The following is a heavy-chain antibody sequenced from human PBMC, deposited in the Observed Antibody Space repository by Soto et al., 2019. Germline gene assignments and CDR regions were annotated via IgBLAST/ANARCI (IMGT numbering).Heavy chain of an antibody. Sequence: VAVISYDGSNKYYADSVKGRFTISRDNSKNTLYLQMNSLRAEDTAVYYCAKISLRGVIFGGGIDYWGQGTLVTVSS. CDR3: AKISLRGVIFGGGIDY. CDR2: ISYDGSNK. V-gene: IGHV3-30*18. D-gene: IGHD3-10*01. J-gene: IGHJ4*02.